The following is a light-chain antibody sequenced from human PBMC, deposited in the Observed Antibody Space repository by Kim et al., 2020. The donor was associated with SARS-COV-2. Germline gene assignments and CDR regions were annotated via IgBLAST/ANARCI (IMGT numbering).Light chain of an antibody. CDR2: GAS. J-gene: IGKJ2*01. CDR3: QQYGSSPYT. V-gene: IGKV3-20*01. CDR1: QSVTSDY. Sequence: EVVLTQSPGTLSLSPGERATLSCRASQSVTSDYLAWHQQKPGQAPRLLIYGASSRATGIPDRFSGSGSGTDFSLTISTLESEYFAVYYCQQYGSSPYTFGQGTKLEI.